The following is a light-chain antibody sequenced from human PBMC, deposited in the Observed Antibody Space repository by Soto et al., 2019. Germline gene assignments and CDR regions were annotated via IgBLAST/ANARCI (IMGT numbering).Light chain of an antibody. Sequence: DIQMTQSPSTLSASVGDTVTITCRTGQSISTSLAWYQQKPGKAPKLLIYDASSLESGVPSRFSGSGSGTEFTLTISSLQPDDFATYYCQQYNSYSEAFGQGTKV. CDR1: QSISTS. J-gene: IGKJ1*01. V-gene: IGKV1-5*01. CDR2: DAS. CDR3: QQYNSYSEA.